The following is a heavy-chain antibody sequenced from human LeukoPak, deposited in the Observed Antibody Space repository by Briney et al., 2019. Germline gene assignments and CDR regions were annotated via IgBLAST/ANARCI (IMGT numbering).Heavy chain of an antibody. CDR3: ARLGLAGSAGRTYYFDY. D-gene: IGHD1-26*01. CDR1: GGSISHYY. V-gene: IGHV4-59*08. J-gene: IGHJ4*02. Sequence: PSETLSLTCTVSGGSISHYYWSWIRQPPGKGLEWIGYIYYNGNTNYSPSLKSRVSISVDTSKNQFSLKLSSVTAADTAVYHCARLGLAGSAGRTYYFDYWGQGARVTVFS. CDR2: IYYNGNT.